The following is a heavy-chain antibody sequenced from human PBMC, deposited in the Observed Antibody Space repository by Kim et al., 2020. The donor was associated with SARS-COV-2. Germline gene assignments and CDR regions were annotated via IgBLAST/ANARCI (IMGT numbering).Heavy chain of an antibody. CDR3: HIVVVPAARSDYMDV. D-gene: IGHD2-2*01. J-gene: IGHJ6*03. CDR2: INHSGST. Sequence: SETLSLTCAVYGGSFSGYYWSWIRQPPGKGLEWIGEINHSGSTNYNPSLKSRVTISVDTSKNQFSLKLSSVTAADTAVYYSHIVVVPAARSDYMDVWGKGTTVTVSS. CDR1: GGSFSGYY. V-gene: IGHV4-34*01.